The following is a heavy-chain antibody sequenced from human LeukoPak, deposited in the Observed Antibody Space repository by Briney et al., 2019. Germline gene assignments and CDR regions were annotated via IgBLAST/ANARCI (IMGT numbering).Heavy chain of an antibody. CDR3: ARGRYYHGSGSYRPSYGMDV. CDR1: GGSISSYY. CDR2: IYYSGST. Sequence: PSETLSLTCTVSGGSISSYYWSWIRQPPGKGLEWIGYIYYSGSTNYNPSLKSRVTISVDTSKNQFSLKLSSVTAADTAVYYCARGRYYHGSGSYRPSYGMDVWGQGTTVTVSS. V-gene: IGHV4-59*01. J-gene: IGHJ6*02. D-gene: IGHD3-10*01.